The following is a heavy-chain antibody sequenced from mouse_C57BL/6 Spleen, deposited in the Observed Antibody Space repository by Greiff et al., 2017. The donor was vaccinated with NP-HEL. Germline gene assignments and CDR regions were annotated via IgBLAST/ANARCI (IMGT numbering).Heavy chain of an antibody. J-gene: IGHJ2*01. CDR1: GYTFTDYY. CDR3: RISGDGYYVEY. V-gene: IGHV1-19*01. CDR2: INPYNGGT. D-gene: IGHD2-3*01. Sequence: EVQLQQSGPVLVKPGASVKMSCKASGYTFTDYYMNWVKQSHGKSLEWIGVINPYNGGTSYNQKFKGKATLTVDKSSSTAYMELNSLTSEDSAVYYCRISGDGYYVEYWGQGTTLTVSS.